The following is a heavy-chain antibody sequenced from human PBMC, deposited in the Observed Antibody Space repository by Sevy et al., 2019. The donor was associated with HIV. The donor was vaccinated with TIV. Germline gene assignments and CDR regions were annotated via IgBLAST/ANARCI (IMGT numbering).Heavy chain of an antibody. CDR2: INQDGSEM. CDR1: GFSFTDFW. CDR3: ARRYFDL. V-gene: IGHV3-7*01. Sequence: GGSLRLSCKASGFSFTDFWMQWVRKVPGKGPEWVANINQDGSEMYYVDSVKGRFTISRDNAESALYLQMHGLRAEDAATYFCARRYFDLWGQGTVVTVSS. J-gene: IGHJ4*02.